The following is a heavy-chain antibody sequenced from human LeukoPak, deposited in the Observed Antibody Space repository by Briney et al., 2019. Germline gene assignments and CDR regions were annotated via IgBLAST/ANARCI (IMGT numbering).Heavy chain of an antibody. J-gene: IGHJ5*02. CDR3: ASERGGGYCSSTSCYRGLGFDP. CDR1: GGSISSGCYY. D-gene: IGHD2-2*01. Sequence: SQTLSLTCTVSGGSISSGCYYWRWIRQPPGKGLEWIGYIYHSGSTYYNPSLKSRVTISVDRSKNQFSLKLSSVTAADTAVYYCASERGGGYCSSTSCYRGLGFDPWGQGTLVTVSS. V-gene: IGHV4-30-2*01. CDR2: IYHSGST.